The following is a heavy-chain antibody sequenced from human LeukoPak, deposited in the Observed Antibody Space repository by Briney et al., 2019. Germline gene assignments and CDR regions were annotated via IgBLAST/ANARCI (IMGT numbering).Heavy chain of an antibody. Sequence: GASVKVSCKASGYTFTGYYMHWVRQAPGQGLEWMGWINPNSGGTNYAQKFQGRVTMTRDTSISTAYMELSRLRSDDTAVYYCARGLGIAGAGWFDPWGQGTLVTVSS. V-gene: IGHV1-2*02. D-gene: IGHD6-13*01. CDR2: INPNSGGT. J-gene: IGHJ5*02. CDR1: GYTFTGYY. CDR3: ARGLGIAGAGWFDP.